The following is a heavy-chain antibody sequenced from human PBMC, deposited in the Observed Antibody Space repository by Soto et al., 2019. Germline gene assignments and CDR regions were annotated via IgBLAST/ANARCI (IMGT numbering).Heavy chain of an antibody. V-gene: IGHV1-2*04. CDR2: INPNSGGT. CDR3: ARGIAAAGRYYYYYYGMDV. J-gene: IGHJ6*02. D-gene: IGHD6-13*01. Sequence: ASVKVSCKASGYTFTGYYMHWVRQAPGQGLEWMGWINPNSGGTNYAQKFQGWVTMTRDTSISTAYMELSRLRSDDTAVYYCARGIAAAGRYYYYYYGMDVWGQGTTVTVSS. CDR1: GYTFTGYY.